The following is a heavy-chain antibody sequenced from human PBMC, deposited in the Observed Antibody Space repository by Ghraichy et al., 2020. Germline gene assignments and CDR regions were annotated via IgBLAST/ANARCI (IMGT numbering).Heavy chain of an antibody. CDR2: IYGSGST. V-gene: IGHV4-4*07. J-gene: IGHJ4*02. Sequence: SETLSLTCTVSGASISGHYWSWFRQPAGKALEWIGRIYGSGSTLYNPSLKSRVIMSVDMFKNQFSLKLSSVTAADTAVYYCARVGDGYGWTDSWGQGSLVTVSS. CDR1: GASISGHY. D-gene: IGHD3-10*01. CDR3: ARVGDGYGWTDS.